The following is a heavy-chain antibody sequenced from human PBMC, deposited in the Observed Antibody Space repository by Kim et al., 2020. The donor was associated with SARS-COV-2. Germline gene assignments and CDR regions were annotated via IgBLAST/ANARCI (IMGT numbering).Heavy chain of an antibody. D-gene: IGHD1-26*01. CDR3: AKDVGPGAGAIGY. V-gene: IGHV3-9*01. J-gene: IGHJ4*02. CDR1: GFTFSDYA. Sequence: GGSLRLSCKTSGFTFSDYAMHWVRQRPEKGLEWVSGISRGSGHIEYADYVRGRFSISRDNAKNSLYLQMSSLRLEDTGLYYCAKDVGPGAGAIGYWGQG. CDR2: ISRGSGHI.